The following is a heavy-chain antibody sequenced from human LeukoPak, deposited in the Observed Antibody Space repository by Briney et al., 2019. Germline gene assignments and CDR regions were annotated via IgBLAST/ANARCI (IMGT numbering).Heavy chain of an antibody. D-gene: IGHD6-19*01. CDR1: GGTFIRYG. V-gene: IGHV1-18*01. CDR3: ARVGSSGWYGAFDI. CDR2: IGTGNGNT. J-gene: IGHJ3*02. Sequence: ASVKVSCKASGGTFIRYGISWVRQAPGQGLEWMGWIGTGNGNTNYGQKFQGRVTMTTDTSTGTAYMELRSLRSDDTAMYYCARVGSSGWYGAFDIWGQGTKVTVSS.